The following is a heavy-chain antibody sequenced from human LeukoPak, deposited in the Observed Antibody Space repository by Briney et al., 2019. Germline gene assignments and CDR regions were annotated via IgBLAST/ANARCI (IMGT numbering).Heavy chain of an antibody. D-gene: IGHD3-22*01. Sequence: GGSLRLSCAASGFTFSDFYMTWIRQAPGKGLEWVSYFSNRGTTIHYADSVRGRFTISRDNAKKSLYLQMNGLRAEDTAVYYCARSADRSGYFREITLYYFDYWGQGILVTVSS. J-gene: IGHJ4*02. CDR2: FSNRGTTI. V-gene: IGHV3-11*01. CDR3: ARSADRSGYFREITLYYFDY. CDR1: GFTFSDFY.